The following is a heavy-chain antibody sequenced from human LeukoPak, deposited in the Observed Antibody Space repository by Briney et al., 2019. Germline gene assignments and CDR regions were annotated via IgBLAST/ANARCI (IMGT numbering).Heavy chain of an antibody. V-gene: IGHV1-69*04. CDR1: GGTFSSYA. J-gene: IGHJ6*02. D-gene: IGHD4-17*01. Sequence: ASVKDSCKASGGTFSSYAISWVRQAPGQGLEWMGRIIPILGIANYAQKFQGRVTITADKSTSTAYMELSSLRSEDTAVYYCARLGDYYGMDVWGQGTTVTVSS. CDR3: ARLGDYYGMDV. CDR2: IIPILGIA.